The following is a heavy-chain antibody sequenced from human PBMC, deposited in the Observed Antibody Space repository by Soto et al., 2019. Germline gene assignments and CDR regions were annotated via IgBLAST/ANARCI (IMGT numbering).Heavy chain of an antibody. J-gene: IGHJ5*02. CDR3: ARMATFGSLNWFDP. Sequence: ASVKVSCRASGYSFTDNDVSWVRQATGQGLEWMGWMNPGSGDTGYAQKFQGRVTMTRDISIATAYMELSGLRSDDTAIYYCARMATFGSLNWFDPWGQGTLVTVSS. CDR1: GYSFTDND. V-gene: IGHV1-8*01. CDR2: MNPGSGDT. D-gene: IGHD3-10*01.